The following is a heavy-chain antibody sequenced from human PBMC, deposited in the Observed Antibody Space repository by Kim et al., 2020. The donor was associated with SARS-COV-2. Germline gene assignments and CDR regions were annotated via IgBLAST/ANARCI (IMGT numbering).Heavy chain of an antibody. D-gene: IGHD6-13*01. Sequence: SETLSLTCTVSGGSISSGSYYWSWIRQPAGKGLEWIGRIYTSGSTNYNPSLKSRVTISVDTSKNQFSLKLSSVTAADTAVYYCARESHSSSWLYYYYGMDVWGQGTTVTVSS. J-gene: IGHJ6*02. V-gene: IGHV4-61*02. CDR1: GGSISSGSYY. CDR2: IYTSGST. CDR3: ARESHSSSWLYYYYGMDV.